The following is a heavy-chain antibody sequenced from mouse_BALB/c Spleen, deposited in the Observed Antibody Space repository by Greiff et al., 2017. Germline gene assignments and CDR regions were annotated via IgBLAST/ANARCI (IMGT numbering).Heavy chain of an antibody. CDR1: GYTFSSYW. D-gene: IGHD1-1*01. CDR3: ARGSSPRYWYFDV. J-gene: IGHJ1*01. CDR2: ILPGSGST. V-gene: IGHV1-9*01. Sequence: QVQLQQSGAELMKPGASVKISCKATGYTFSSYWIEWVKQRPGHGLEWIGEILPGSGSTNYNEKFKGKATFTADTSSNTAYMQLSSLTSEDSAVYYCARGSSPRYWYFDVWGAGTTVTVSS.